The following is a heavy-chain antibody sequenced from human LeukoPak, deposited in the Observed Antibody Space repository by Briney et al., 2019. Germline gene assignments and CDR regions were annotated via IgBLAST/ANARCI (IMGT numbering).Heavy chain of an antibody. CDR1: GFTLSRYW. Sequence: GGSLRLYCEASGFTLSRYWMHWVRQAPGKGLVWVSRIKSDGKTNYADSVKGRFTISRDNAKNTVSLQMNSLRADDTGVYYCARAPSEVGGYYPEYFRHWGQGTLVTVSS. J-gene: IGHJ1*01. D-gene: IGHD3-22*01. CDR3: ARAPSEVGGYYPEYFRH. CDR2: IKSDGKT. V-gene: IGHV3-74*01.